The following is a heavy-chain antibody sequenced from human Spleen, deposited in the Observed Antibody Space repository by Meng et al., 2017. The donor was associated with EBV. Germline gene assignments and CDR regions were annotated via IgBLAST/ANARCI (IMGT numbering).Heavy chain of an antibody. CDR2: INHSGST. D-gene: IGHD3-10*01. J-gene: IGHJ4*02. CDR1: GGSVSGHY. V-gene: IGHV4-34*01. CDR3: ARTYYYGSGSYYPKPRQDY. Sequence: QVEPEQWGAGLLKPSETLSLTCAVYGGSVSGHYWSWIRQPPGKGLEWIGEINHSGSTNYNPSLKSRVTISVDTSKNQFSLKLSSVTAADTAVYYCARTYYYGSGSYYPKPRQDYWGQGTLVTVSS.